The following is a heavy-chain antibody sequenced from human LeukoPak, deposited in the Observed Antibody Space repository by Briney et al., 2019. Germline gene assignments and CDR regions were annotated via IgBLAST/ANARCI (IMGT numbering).Heavy chain of an antibody. J-gene: IGHJ4*02. D-gene: IGHD5-12*01. CDR3: ERGYSGYEAPDY. CDR1: GITFSSYW. V-gene: IGHV3-74*01. Sequence: PGGSLRLSCTASGITFSSYWMHWVRQTPGRGLVWVSRINSDGSRTSYVDSVKGRFTISRDNAKNTLYLQMNSLRDEDTAVYYCERGYSGYEAPDYWGQGTLVTVSS. CDR2: INSDGSRT.